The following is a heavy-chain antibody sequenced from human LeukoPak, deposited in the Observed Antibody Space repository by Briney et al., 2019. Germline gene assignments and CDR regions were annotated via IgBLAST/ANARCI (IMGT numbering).Heavy chain of an antibody. D-gene: IGHD3-3*01. V-gene: IGHV3-23*01. CDR3: RRGSGFCRRGICNSQVHY. Sequence: GSLRLSCAASGFTFISYGIQSAGQAPGKGLEWVSTIGGGDVEIHYADSVKGRFTISRDNSKNTLYLQMNSLRAEATAVYYCRRGSGFCRRGICNSQVHYWGQGTLVTVSS. CDR1: GFTFISYG. J-gene: IGHJ4*02. CDR2: IGGGDVEI.